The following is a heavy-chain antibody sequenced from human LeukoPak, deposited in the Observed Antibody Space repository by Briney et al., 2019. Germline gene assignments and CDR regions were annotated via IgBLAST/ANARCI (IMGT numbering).Heavy chain of an antibody. CDR1: GGSFSGYY. CDR3: ARDQYYYDSSGYYRFDY. V-gene: IGHV4-34*01. CDR2: INHSGST. Sequence: SETLSLTCAVYGGSFSGYYWSWIRQPPGKGLEWIGEINHSGSTNYSPSLKSRVTMSVDTSKNQFSLKLSSVSAADTAVYYCARDQYYYDSSGYYRFDYWGQGTLVTVSS. D-gene: IGHD3-22*01. J-gene: IGHJ4*02.